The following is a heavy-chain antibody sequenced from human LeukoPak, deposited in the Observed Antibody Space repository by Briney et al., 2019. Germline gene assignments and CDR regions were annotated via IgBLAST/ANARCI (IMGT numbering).Heavy chain of an antibody. CDR1: GGSIRSYY. CDR3: ARHPWNYDNTGYFSDRKDAFGI. CDR2: IYYSGST. J-gene: IGHJ3*02. D-gene: IGHD3-22*01. V-gene: IGHV4-59*08. Sequence: SETLSLTCTVSGGSIRSYYWSWIRQSPGKGLEWIGDIYYSGSTDYNPSLKSRVTISVDTSKNQFSLKLRSVTAADTAVYYCARHPWNYDNTGYFSDRKDAFGIWGQGKMVTVSS.